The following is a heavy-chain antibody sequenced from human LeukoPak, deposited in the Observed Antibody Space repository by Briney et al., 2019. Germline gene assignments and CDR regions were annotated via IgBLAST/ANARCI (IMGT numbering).Heavy chain of an antibody. J-gene: IGHJ6*02. CDR1: GYTFTGYY. V-gene: IGHV1-2*06. CDR2: INPNSGGT. D-gene: IGHD3-3*01. Sequence: ASVKVSCKTSGYTFTGYYMHWVRQAPGQGLEWMGRINPNSGGTNYAQKFQGRVTMTRDTSISTAYMELSRLRSDDTAVYYCARGGYDFVYYYYGMDVWGQGTTVTVSS. CDR3: ARGGYDFVYYYYGMDV.